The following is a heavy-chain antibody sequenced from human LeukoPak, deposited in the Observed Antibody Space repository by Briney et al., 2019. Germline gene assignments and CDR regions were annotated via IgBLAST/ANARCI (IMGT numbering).Heavy chain of an antibody. CDR3: AKDMGSASTGGFDP. CDR2: LGWNSGSI. Sequence: GGSLRLSCAASGFTFDDYAMHWVRQAPGKGLEWVSGLGWNSGSIDYADSVKGRFTISRDNAKNSLYLQMNSLRPEDTALYYCAKDMGSASTGGFDPWGQGTLVTVSS. CDR1: GFTFDDYA. V-gene: IGHV3-9*01. J-gene: IGHJ5*02. D-gene: IGHD2-15*01.